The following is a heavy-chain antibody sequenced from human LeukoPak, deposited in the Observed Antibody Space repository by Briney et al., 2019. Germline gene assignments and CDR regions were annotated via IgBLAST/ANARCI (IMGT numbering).Heavy chain of an antibody. D-gene: IGHD2-15*01. V-gene: IGHV1-2*02. J-gene: IGHJ1*01. Sequence: ASVKVSCKASGYTFTGYYIHWVRQAPGQGLEWMGWINPNSGGTNYAQKLQGRVTMTTDTSTSTAYMELRSLRSDDTAVYYCARAYCSGGSCYPEYFQHWGQGTLVTVSS. CDR1: GYTFTGYY. CDR2: INPNSGGT. CDR3: ARAYCSGGSCYPEYFQH.